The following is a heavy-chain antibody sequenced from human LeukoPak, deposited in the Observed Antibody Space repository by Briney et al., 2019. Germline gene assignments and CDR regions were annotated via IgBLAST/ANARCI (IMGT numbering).Heavy chain of an antibody. V-gene: IGHV3-21*01. J-gene: IGHJ5*02. D-gene: IGHD5-18*01. CDR1: GFTFSTYS. Sequence: PGGSLRLSCAASGFTFSTYSMNWVRQAPGKGLEWVSSISGTGTYIHYADSVKGRVTVSRDNAQNSLYLQMNSLRAEDTAIYYCARGQSYGWFDPWGQGTLVTVSS. CDR2: ISGTGTYI. CDR3: ARGQSYGWFDP.